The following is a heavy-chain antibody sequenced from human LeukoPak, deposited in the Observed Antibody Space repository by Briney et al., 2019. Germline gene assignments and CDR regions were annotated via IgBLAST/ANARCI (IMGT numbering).Heavy chain of an antibody. D-gene: IGHD6-13*01. J-gene: IGHJ4*02. Sequence: EASVKVSCKASGYTFTGYYMHWVRQAPGQGLEWMGWINPNSGGTNYAQKFQGRVTMTRDTSISTAYMEMSRLRSDDTAVYYCARPQQLEYYFDYWGQGTLVTVSS. V-gene: IGHV1-2*02. CDR1: GYTFTGYY. CDR2: INPNSGGT. CDR3: ARPQQLEYYFDY.